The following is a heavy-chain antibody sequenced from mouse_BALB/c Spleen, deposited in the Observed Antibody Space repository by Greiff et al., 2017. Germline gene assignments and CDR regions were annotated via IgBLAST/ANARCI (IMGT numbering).Heavy chain of an antibody. CDR1: GFTFSDYY. V-gene: IGHV5-4*02. D-gene: IGHD2-1*01. Sequence: EVKVVESGGGLVKPGGSLKLSCAASGFTFSDYYMYWVRQTPEKRLEWVANISDGGGYTYYPDSVKGRFTISRDNAKNNLYLQMSSLKSEDTAMYYCARSGGNYYRVVAYRGQGTLVTVSA. CDR2: ISDGGGYT. J-gene: IGHJ3*01. CDR3: ARSGGNYYRVVAY.